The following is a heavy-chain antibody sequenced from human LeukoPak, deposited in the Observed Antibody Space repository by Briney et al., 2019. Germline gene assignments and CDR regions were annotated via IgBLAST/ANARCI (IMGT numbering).Heavy chain of an antibody. J-gene: IGHJ4*02. CDR1: GGSFSGYY. CDR3: ARGPTPEDY. V-gene: IGHV4-34*01. CDR2: INHSGST. Sequence: SETLSLTCAVYGGSFSGYYWSWIRQPPGKGLEWIGEINHSGSTNYNPSLKSRVTTSVDTSKNQFSLKLSSVTAADTAVYYCARGPTPEDYWGQGTLVTVSS.